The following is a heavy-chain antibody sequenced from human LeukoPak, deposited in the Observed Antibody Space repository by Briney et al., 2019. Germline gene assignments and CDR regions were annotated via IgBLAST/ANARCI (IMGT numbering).Heavy chain of an antibody. CDR1: GYTFTGYY. D-gene: IGHD3-10*01. CDR2: INPNSGGT. CDR3: ARWKSVGWFGEDYGMDV. J-gene: IGHJ6*02. V-gene: IGHV1-2*04. Sequence: GASVKVSCKASGYTFTGYYMHWVRQAPGQGLEWMGWINPNSGGTNYAQKFQGWVTMTRDTSISTAYMELSRLRSDDTAVYYCARWKSVGWFGEDYGMDVWGQGTTVTVSS.